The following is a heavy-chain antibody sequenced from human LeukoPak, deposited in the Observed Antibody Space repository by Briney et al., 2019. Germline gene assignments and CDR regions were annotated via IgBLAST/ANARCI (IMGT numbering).Heavy chain of an antibody. CDR2: IIPIFGTA. Sequence: ASVKVSCKASGGTFSSYAISWVRQAPGQGLEWMGGIIPIFGTANYAQKFQGRVTITTDESTSTAYMELSSLRSEDTAVYYCASGYQLLYGKYYYYMDVWGKGTTVTVSS. D-gene: IGHD2-2*02. J-gene: IGHJ6*03. V-gene: IGHV1-69*05. CDR3: ASGYQLLYGKYYYYMDV. CDR1: GGTFSSYA.